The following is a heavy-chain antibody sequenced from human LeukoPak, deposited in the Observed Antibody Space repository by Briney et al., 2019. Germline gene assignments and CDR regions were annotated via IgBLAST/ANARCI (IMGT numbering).Heavy chain of an antibody. CDR1: GFTFSSYG. CDR3: AKDQCSSTSCYSFDY. J-gene: IGHJ4*02. CDR2: ISYDGSNK. Sequence: GGSLRLSCAASGFTFSSYGMHWVRQAPGKGLEWVAVISYDGSNKYYADSVKGRFTISRGNSKNTLYLQMSSLRAEDTAVYYCAKDQCSSTSCYSFDYWGQGTLVTVSS. V-gene: IGHV3-30*18. D-gene: IGHD2-2*01.